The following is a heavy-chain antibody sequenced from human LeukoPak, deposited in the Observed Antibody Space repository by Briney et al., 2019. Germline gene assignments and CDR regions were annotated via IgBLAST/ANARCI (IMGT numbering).Heavy chain of an antibody. CDR1: GLTVSSNY. Sequence: GGSLRLSCAASGLTVSSNYMNWVRQAPGKGLEWVSSISSSSSYIYYADSVKGRFTISRDNAKNSLYLQMNSLRAEDTAVYYCARGRRIAAAGLYYFDYWGQGTLVTVSS. CDR2: ISSSSSYI. D-gene: IGHD6-13*01. V-gene: IGHV3-21*01. J-gene: IGHJ4*02. CDR3: ARGRRIAAAGLYYFDY.